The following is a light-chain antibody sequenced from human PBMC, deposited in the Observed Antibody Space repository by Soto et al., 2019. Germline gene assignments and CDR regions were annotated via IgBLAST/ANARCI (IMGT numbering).Light chain of an antibody. CDR2: EVS. J-gene: IGLJ1*01. Sequence: QSALTQPASVSGSPGQSITISCTGTSSVVGSYNLVSWYQQHPGKAPKLMIYEVSKWPSGVSNRFSGSKSGNTASLTISGLQAEDEADYYCCSYAGSSTFYVFGTGTQ. CDR1: SSVVGSYNL. CDR3: CSYAGSSTFYV. V-gene: IGLV2-23*02.